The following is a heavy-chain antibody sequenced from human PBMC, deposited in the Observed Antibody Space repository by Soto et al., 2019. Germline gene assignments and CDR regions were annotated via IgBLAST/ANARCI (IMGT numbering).Heavy chain of an antibody. J-gene: IGHJ4*02. CDR3: ARRVKAAAGGTELGY. CDR1: GYTFTGFW. V-gene: IGHV5-10-1*03. CDR2: IDPSDSYT. Sequence: EVQLVQSGAEVKKPGESLRISCKGSGYTFTGFWISWVRQTPGKGLEWMGRIDPSDSYTNYSPSFQGHVTISTDRSNSTVYLQWSSLEASDSGMYYCARRVKAAAGGTELGYWGQGTLVTVSS. D-gene: IGHD6-13*01.